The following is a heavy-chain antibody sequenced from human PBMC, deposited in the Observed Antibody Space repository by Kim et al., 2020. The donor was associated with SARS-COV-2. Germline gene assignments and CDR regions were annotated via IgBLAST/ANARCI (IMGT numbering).Heavy chain of an antibody. J-gene: IGHJ4*02. D-gene: IGHD5-12*01. CDR1: GFTFDDYA. CDR2: ISWNSGSI. CDR3: AKDIEMATAPGSRTFDY. Sequence: GGSLRLSCAASGFTFDDYAMHWVRQAPGKGLEWVSGISWNSGSIGYADSVKGRFTISRDNAKNSLYLQMNSLRAEDTALYYCAKDIEMATAPGSRTFDYWGQGTLVTVSS. V-gene: IGHV3-9*01.